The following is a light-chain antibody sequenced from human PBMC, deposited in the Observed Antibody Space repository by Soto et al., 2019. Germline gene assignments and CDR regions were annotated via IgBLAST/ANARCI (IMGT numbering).Light chain of an antibody. CDR3: HDYYSVPPT. Sequence: DIVMTQSPDSLTVSLGERATINCKSSQSLLSSSDNRNYLAWYQHKPGQSPKMLIYWSSTRYSGVPHRFSGSGSGTDFSLTLSSLQAEDVAVYYCHDYYSVPPTFGQGTKVEIK. CDR1: QSLLSSSDNRNY. J-gene: IGKJ1*01. CDR2: WSS. V-gene: IGKV4-1*01.